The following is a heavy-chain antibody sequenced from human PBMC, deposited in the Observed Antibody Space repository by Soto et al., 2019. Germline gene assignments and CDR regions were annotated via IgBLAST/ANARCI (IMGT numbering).Heavy chain of an antibody. CDR2: IDPSGTT. CDR3: ASLGRNYYNGMDV. CDR1: GASIRTYF. V-gene: IGHV4-4*07. Sequence: QVQLQESGPGLVKPSETLSLTCTVSGASIRTYFWTWIRQSAGEGLEWLGRIDPSGTTTSNPSLKRRLTMSLDTSTNQFSLTLTSVTAADKAVYFCASLGRNYYNGMDVWGQGTTVIVSS. J-gene: IGHJ6*02.